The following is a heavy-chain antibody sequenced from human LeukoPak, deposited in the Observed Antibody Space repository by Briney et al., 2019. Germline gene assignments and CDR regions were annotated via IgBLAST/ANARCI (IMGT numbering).Heavy chain of an antibody. D-gene: IGHD4-17*01. CDR2: SYPGDSDT. V-gene: IGHV5-51*01. J-gene: IGHJ4*02. CDR1: GYSLTNYW. Sequence: GESLKISCKGSGYSLTNYWIGWVRQMPGKGLEWMGISYPGDSDTRYSPSFQGQVTISIDKSISTAYLQWSSLKASDTAMYSCARHLDDYGDYYFDYWGQGTLVTVSS. CDR3: ARHLDDYGDYYFDY.